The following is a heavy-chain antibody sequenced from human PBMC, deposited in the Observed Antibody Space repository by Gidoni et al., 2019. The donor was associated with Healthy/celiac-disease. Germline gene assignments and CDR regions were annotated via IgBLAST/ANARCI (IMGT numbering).Heavy chain of an antibody. V-gene: IGHV4-31*03. D-gene: IGHD2-15*01. CDR3: AREKARERGGGGMDV. Sequence: QVQLQESGPGLVKPSQTLSPTCTVSGGSISRGGYYWSWIRQHPGKGLEWIGYLYYSGSTYYNPSLKGRVTISVDTSKNQFSLKLSSVTAADTAVYYCAREKARERGGGGMDVWGQGTTVTVSS. CDR1: GGSISRGGYY. J-gene: IGHJ6*02. CDR2: LYYSGST.